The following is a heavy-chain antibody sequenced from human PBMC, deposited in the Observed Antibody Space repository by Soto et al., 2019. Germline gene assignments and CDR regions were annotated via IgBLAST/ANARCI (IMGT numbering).Heavy chain of an antibody. CDR1: GFTFSNYW. Sequence: EVQLVESGGGLVQPGGSLRLSCVGSGFTFSNYWMHWVRQVPGKGPVWVSRVNSAGSQSSYADFVKGRFTVSRDNAKNTLYLEMNSLSADDTAVSYCATGGYSYGWGYWGQGTLVTVSS. V-gene: IGHV3-74*01. J-gene: IGHJ4*02. CDR3: ATGGYSYGWGY. D-gene: IGHD5-18*01. CDR2: VNSAGSQS.